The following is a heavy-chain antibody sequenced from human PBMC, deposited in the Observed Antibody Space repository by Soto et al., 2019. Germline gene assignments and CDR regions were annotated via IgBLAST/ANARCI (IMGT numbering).Heavy chain of an antibody. CDR3: ARDDEGGSYCDLGY. CDR2: ILHDGNNK. J-gene: IGHJ4*02. V-gene: IGHV3-30-3*01. CDR1: GFTFSNYI. D-gene: IGHD3-10*01. Sequence: PGGSLRLSCAASGFTFSNYIMHWVRQAPGKGLEWMAIILHDGNNKYYADSVKGRFTISRDNSKNTLYLQMNSLRTEDTAIYYCARDDEGGSYCDLGYWGQGSLVTVSS.